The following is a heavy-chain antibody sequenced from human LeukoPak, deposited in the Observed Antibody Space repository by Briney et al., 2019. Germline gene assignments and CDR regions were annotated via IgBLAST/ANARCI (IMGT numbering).Heavy chain of an antibody. Sequence: PSETLSLTCAVYGGPFSGHYWTWIRQPPGKGLEWIGEINHSGSTNYSPSLKSRVTISVDTSKNQFSLKLNSVTAADTAVYYCARYGEAAAGFVWYFNLWGRGTLVTVSS. CDR1: GGPFSGHY. CDR3: ARYGEAAAGFVWYFNL. J-gene: IGHJ2*01. CDR2: INHSGST. D-gene: IGHD6-13*01. V-gene: IGHV4-34*01.